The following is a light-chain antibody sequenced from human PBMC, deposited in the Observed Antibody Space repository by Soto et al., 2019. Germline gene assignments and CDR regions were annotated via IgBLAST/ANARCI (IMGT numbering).Light chain of an antibody. V-gene: IGLV1-47*02. CDR1: FSNIGSNY. CDR2: TND. Sequence: QSVLTQPPSASGTPGQRVTISCSGRFSNIGSNYVYWYQQLPGTAPKLLIFTNDHRTSGVPGRLSGAKSCTSASLAISGLRSEDEADYYCAGWDDSLSGWVFGGGTKLTVL. J-gene: IGLJ3*02. CDR3: AGWDDSLSGWV.